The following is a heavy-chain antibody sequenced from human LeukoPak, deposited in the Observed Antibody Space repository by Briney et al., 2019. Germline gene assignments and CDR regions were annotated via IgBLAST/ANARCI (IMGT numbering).Heavy chain of an antibody. CDR1: GFTFSSYS. V-gene: IGHV3-21*04. CDR3: ARDPGWGALDY. D-gene: IGHD3-16*01. J-gene: IGHJ4*02. Sequence: PGGSLRLSCAASGFTFSSYSMNWVRQAPGKGLEWVSSISISSSYIYYGDSVKGRFTISRDNAKNTLYLQMNSLRVEDTAVYYCARDPGWGALDYWGQGALVIVSS. CDR2: ISISSSYI.